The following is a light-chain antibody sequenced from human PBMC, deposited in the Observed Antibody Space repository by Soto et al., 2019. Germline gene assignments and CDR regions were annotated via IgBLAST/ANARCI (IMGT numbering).Light chain of an antibody. CDR1: SFNIGRNY. J-gene: IGLJ2*01. V-gene: IGLV1-47*02. Sequence: QSVLNQPRSASGTPGQRVTISCSGGSFNIGRNYVYWYQQLPGMAPTLLIHTNNQRPSGVPDRFSGSKSGTSASLAVSGLRSEDEADYYCASWDESLGGVFGGGTKVTV. CDR3: ASWDESLGGV. CDR2: TNN.